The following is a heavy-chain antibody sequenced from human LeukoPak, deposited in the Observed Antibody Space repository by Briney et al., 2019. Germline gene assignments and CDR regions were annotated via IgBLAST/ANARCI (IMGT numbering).Heavy chain of an antibody. D-gene: IGHD3-22*01. CDR3: ARLRRNTDSSGSFYYYDY. J-gene: IGHJ4*02. CDR1: GFSFSSYS. Sequence: TGGSLRLSCAASGFSFSSYSFNWVRQAPGKGLEWVSSINTVSSYIYYADSLKGRFTISRDNAKNSVYLQMDSLRAEDSAVYYCARLRRNTDSSGSFYYYDYWGQGTLVTVSS. CDR2: INTVSSYI. V-gene: IGHV3-21*06.